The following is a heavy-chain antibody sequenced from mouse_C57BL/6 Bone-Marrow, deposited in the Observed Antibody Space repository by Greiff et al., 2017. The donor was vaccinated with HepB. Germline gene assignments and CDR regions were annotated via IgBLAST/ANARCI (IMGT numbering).Heavy chain of an antibody. CDR3: ARPHYYGSSWYFDY. Sequence: VQLQQSGAELVKPGASVKMSCKASGYTFTTYPIEWMKQNHGKSLEWIGNFHPYNDDTKYNEKFKGKATLTVEKSSSTVYLEISLLTSDDSAFYYFARPHYYGSSWYFDYWGQGTTLTVSS. V-gene: IGHV1-47*01. D-gene: IGHD1-1*01. CDR2: FHPYNDDT. J-gene: IGHJ2*01. CDR1: GYTFTTYP.